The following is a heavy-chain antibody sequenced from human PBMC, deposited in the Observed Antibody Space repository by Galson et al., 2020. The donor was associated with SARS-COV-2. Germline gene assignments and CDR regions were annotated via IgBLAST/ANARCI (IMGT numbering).Heavy chain of an antibody. CDR1: GFTFDDYA. CDR2: ISWNSGSI. V-gene: IGHV3-9*01. J-gene: IGHJ4*02. CDR3: AKARGDNWNSFDY. Sequence: GGSLRLSCAASGFTFDDYAMHWVRQAPGKGLEWVSGISWNSGSIGYADSVKGRFTISRDNAKNSLYLQMNSLRAEDTALYYCAKARGDNWNSFDYWGQGTLVTVSS. D-gene: IGHD1-20*01.